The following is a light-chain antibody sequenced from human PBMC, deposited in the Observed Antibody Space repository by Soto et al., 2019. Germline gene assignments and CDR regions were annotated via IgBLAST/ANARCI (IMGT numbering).Light chain of an antibody. CDR3: AALDDSLNGVV. V-gene: IGLV1-44*01. J-gene: IGLJ2*01. CDR2: TNN. CDR1: SSNIGSNT. Sequence: QSVLTQPPSASGTPGQRVTISCSGSSSNIGSNTVSWYQQLPGTAPKLLIYTNNQRPSGVPDRFSGSKSGTSASLAISGLQSEDEADYYCAALDDSLNGVVFGGGTKLTVL.